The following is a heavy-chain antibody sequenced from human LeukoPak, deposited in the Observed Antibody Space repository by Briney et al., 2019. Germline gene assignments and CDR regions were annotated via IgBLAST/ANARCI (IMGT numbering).Heavy chain of an antibody. Sequence: ASVKVSCKASGGTFSSYAISWVRQAPGQGLEWMGGIIPIFGTANYAQKFQGRVTITADESTSTAYMELSSLRSEDTAVYYCARDGRYCSSTSCYFSWFDPWGQGTLVTVSS. J-gene: IGHJ5*02. V-gene: IGHV1-69*13. CDR1: GGTFSSYA. CDR3: ARDGRYCSSTSCYFSWFDP. CDR2: IIPIFGTA. D-gene: IGHD2-2*01.